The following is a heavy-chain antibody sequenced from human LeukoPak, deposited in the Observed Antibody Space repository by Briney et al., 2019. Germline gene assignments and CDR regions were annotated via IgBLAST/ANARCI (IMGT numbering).Heavy chain of an antibody. D-gene: IGHD4-17*01. CDR3: APIFGDYSDSDS. J-gene: IGHJ4*02. Sequence: NPSETLSLTCAVFGGSLNVYYWSWIRQPPGRGLEWIGEINHSGRTNYNPSLKSRVTISLDKTMNQFSLRLSSVTAADAAVYFCAPIFGDYSDSDSWDQGTLVTVSS. CDR2: INHSGRT. CDR1: GGSLNVYY. V-gene: IGHV4-34*01.